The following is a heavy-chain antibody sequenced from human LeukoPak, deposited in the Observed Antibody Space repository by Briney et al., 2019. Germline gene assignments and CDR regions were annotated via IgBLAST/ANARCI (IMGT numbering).Heavy chain of an antibody. V-gene: IGHV1-2*02. J-gene: IGHJ4*02. Sequence: ASVKVSCKASGYTFTGYYTHWVRQAPGQGLEWMGWINPNSGGTNYAQKFQGRVTMTRDMSTSTVYMELSSLRSEDTAVYYCARSYYYDSSGLPDWGQGTLVTVSS. D-gene: IGHD3-22*01. CDR2: INPNSGGT. CDR3: ARSYYYDSSGLPD. CDR1: GYTFTGYY.